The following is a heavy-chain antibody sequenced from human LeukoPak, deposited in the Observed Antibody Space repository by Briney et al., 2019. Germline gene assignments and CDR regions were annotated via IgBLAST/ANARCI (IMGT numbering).Heavy chain of an antibody. J-gene: IGHJ5*02. V-gene: IGHV4-59*01. CDR3: ARMGTFGVAPTNWFDP. Sequence: PSETLSLTCTVSGGSISSYYWSWIRQPPGKGLEWIGYIYYSGSTNYNPSLKSRVTISVDTSKNQFSLKLSSVTAADTAVYYCARMGTFGVAPTNWFDPWGQGTLVTVSS. CDR1: GGSISSYY. CDR2: IYYSGST. D-gene: IGHD3-3*01.